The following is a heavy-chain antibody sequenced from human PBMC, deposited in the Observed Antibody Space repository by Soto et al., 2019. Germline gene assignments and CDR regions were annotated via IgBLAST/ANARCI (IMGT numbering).Heavy chain of an antibody. CDR3: AKEVWSGPMDV. Sequence: QVQLVESGGGVVQPGRSLRLSCAASGFTFSSYGMHWVRQAPGKGLEWVAVISYDGNNKNYADSVKGRFTISRDNSKNTQYLQMNSLRAEDTAVYYCAKEVWSGPMDVWGQGTTVTVSS. J-gene: IGHJ6*02. D-gene: IGHD3-3*01. V-gene: IGHV3-30*18. CDR1: GFTFSSYG. CDR2: ISYDGNNK.